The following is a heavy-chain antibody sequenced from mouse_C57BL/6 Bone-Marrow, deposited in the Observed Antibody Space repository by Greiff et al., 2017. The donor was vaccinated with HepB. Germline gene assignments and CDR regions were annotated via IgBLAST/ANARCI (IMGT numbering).Heavy chain of an antibody. V-gene: IGHV2-9-1*01. D-gene: IGHD1-1*01. Sequence: VQLQESGPGLVAPSQSLSITCTVSGFSLTSYAISWVRQPPGKGLEWLGVIWTGGGTNYNSAFKSRLSISKDNSKSQVFLKMNSLQTDDTARYYCAPHHYYGSSSYAMDYWGQGTSVTVSS. CDR1: GFSLTSYA. J-gene: IGHJ4*01. CDR3: APHHYYGSSSYAMDY. CDR2: IWTGGGT.